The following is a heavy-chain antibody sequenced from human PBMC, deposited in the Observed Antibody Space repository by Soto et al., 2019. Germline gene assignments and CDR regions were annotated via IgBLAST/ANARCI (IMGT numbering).Heavy chain of an antibody. CDR2: IWGDGSDK. CDR1: GFTFSLYA. Sequence: VGSLRLSCAASGFTFSLYAIHWVRQAPGKGLEWVAAIWGDGSDKKYADSVKGRFTISRDNSKNTLYLQMNSLRAEDTAVYYCARDVRIVGATTDYYYYGMDVWGQGTTVTVSS. J-gene: IGHJ6*02. CDR3: ARDVRIVGATTDYYYYGMDV. V-gene: IGHV3-33*01. D-gene: IGHD1-26*01.